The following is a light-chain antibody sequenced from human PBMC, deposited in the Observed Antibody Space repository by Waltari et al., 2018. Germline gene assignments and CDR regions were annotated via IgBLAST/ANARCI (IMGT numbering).Light chain of an antibody. Sequence: HSALTQPRSVSGSPGQSVRNSCIGTSSDEGGTNTSAWYQQHPGKAPTFMIYVVTTPPSGVPDRFSGSKSDNTASLTISGLQPEDEADYYCCSYAGSYTWVFGGGTKLTVL. CDR3: CSYAGSYTWV. CDR1: SSDEGGTNT. CDR2: VVT. J-gene: IGLJ3*02. V-gene: IGLV2-11*01.